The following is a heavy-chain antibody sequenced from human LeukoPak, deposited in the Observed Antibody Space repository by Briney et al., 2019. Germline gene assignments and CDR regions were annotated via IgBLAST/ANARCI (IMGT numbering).Heavy chain of an antibody. D-gene: IGHD6-6*01. CDR1: GFTFSSYS. Sequence: GGSLRLSCAASGFTFSSYSMNWVRQAPGKGLEWVSSISSSSSYIYYADSVKGRFTISRDNAKNSLYLQMNSLRAEDTAVYYCASGGEYSTEIDYWGQGTLVTVSS. CDR3: ASGGEYSTEIDY. V-gene: IGHV3-21*01. CDR2: ISSSSSYI. J-gene: IGHJ4*02.